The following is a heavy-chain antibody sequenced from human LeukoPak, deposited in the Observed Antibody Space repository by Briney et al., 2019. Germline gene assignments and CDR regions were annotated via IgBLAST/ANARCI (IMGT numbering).Heavy chain of an antibody. CDR2: ISGSGGST. D-gene: IGHD3-22*01. CDR1: GFTFSSYA. V-gene: IGHV3-23*01. J-gene: IGHJ4*02. Sequence: GGSLRLSCAASGFTFSSYAMSWVRQAPGKGLNWVSAISGSGGSTYYADSVKGRFTISRDNSKNTLYLQVNSLRAEDTAVYYCAKASHCDNSGYQYYFDYWGQGTLVTVSP. CDR3: AKASHCDNSGYQYYFDY.